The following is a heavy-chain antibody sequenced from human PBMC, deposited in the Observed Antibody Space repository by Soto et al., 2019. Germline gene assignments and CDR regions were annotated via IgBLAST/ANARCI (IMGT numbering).Heavy chain of an antibody. D-gene: IGHD3-22*01. Sequence: QVQLVQSGAEVKKPGSSVKVSCKASGGTFSSYTISWVRQAPGQGLEWMGRIIPILGIANYAQKFQGRVTITADKSTSTAYMELSSLTSEDTAVYYCAVVVTPSHYYGMYVWGQGTTVTVSS. CDR2: IIPILGIA. V-gene: IGHV1-69*02. CDR3: AVVVTPSHYYGMYV. J-gene: IGHJ6*02. CDR1: GGTFSSYT.